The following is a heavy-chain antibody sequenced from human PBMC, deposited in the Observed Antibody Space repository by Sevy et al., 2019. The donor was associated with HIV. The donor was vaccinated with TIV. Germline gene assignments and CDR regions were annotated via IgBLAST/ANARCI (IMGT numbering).Heavy chain of an antibody. D-gene: IGHD5-18*01. CDR2: MKQDGSEE. J-gene: IGHJ4*01. CDR3: VREGLGGYSDSHDD. Sequence: GGSLRLSCAASGFSFSIYGMSWVRQAPGKGLEWVATMKQDGSEEDYVDSVKGRFTISRDNAKNSLFLQMNSLSAEDTAVYYCVREGLGGYSDSHDDWGHGTLVTVSS. CDR1: GFSFSIYG. V-gene: IGHV3-7*03.